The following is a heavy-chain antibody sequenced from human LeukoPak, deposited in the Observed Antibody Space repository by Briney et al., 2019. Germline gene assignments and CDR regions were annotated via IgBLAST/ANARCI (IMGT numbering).Heavy chain of an antibody. CDR2: VISNADGGTT. CDR3: TTESYCSGGICQAPYFDF. D-gene: IGHD2-15*01. J-gene: IGHJ4*02. V-gene: IGHV3-15*01. CDR1: RFSFSNVC. Sequence: PGGSLRLSCALSRFSFSNVCMSCVRHAPRKGLEWVGRVISNADGGTTDYAAPVKGRFTISRDDSKNTLSLQMNSLKTEDTAVDYCTTESYCSGGICQAPYFDFWGQGTLVTVSS.